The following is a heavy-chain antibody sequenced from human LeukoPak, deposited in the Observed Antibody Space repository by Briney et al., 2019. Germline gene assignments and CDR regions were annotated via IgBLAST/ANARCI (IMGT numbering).Heavy chain of an antibody. D-gene: IGHD3-16*02. CDR3: ARDVGSVTMITFGGVIAFDY. J-gene: IGHJ4*02. CDR2: ISAYNGNT. Sequence: GASVKVSCKASGYTFTSYGISWVRQAPGQGLEWMGWISAYNGNTNYAQELQGRVTMTTDTSTSTAYMELRSLRSDDTAVYYCARDVGSVTMITFGGVIAFDYWGQGTLVTVSS. V-gene: IGHV1-18*01. CDR1: GYTFTSYG.